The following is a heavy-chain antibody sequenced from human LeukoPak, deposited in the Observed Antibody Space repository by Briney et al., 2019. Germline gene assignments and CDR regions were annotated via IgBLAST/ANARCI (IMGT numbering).Heavy chain of an antibody. CDR2: ISSSGSTI. CDR1: GFTFSDYY. V-gene: IGHV3-11*01. CDR3: ARSSYSSSSSV. J-gene: IGHJ3*01. Sequence: KTGGSLRLSCAASGFTFSDYYMSWIRQAPGKGLEWVSYISSSGSTIYYADSVKGRFTISRDNAKNSLYLQINSLRAEDTAVYYCARSSYSSSSSVWGQGTMVTVSS. D-gene: IGHD6-6*01.